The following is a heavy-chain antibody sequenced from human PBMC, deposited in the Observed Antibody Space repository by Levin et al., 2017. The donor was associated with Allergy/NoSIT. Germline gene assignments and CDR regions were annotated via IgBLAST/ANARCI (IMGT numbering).Heavy chain of an antibody. J-gene: IGHJ4*02. CDR3: AHRGESSIVGADYGY. V-gene: IGHV2-5*02. CDR2: IYWDDDK. CDR1: GFSLSTSGVG. D-gene: IGHD1-26*01. Sequence: SGPTLVNPTQTLTLTCTFSGFSLSTSGVGVGWIRQPPGKALEWLALIYWDDDKRYSPSLKSRLPITKDTTKNQMVLTMTNMELVDTAKYYCAHRGESSIVGADYGYWGQGTLVTVSS.